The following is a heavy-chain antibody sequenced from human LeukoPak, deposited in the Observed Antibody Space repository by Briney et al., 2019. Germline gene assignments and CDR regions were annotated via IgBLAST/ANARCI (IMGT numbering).Heavy chain of an antibody. CDR3: ARGGGSYYVEYYFDY. CDR1: GGSISSGGYY. CDR2: IYHSGST. D-gene: IGHD1-26*01. V-gene: IGHV4-30-2*01. J-gene: IGHJ4*02. Sequence: PSETLSLTCTVSGGSISSGGYYWSWIRQPPGKGLEWIGYIYHSGSTYYNPSLKSRVTISVDRSKNQFSLKLSSVTAADTAVYYCARGGGSYYVEYYFDYWGQGTLVTVSS.